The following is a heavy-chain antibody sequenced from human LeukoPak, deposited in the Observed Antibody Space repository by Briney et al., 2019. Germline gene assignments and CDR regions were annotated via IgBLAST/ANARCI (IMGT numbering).Heavy chain of an antibody. J-gene: IGHJ5*02. V-gene: IGHV3-74*01. Sequence: GGSLRLSCAASGFTFSSYWMHWVRQVPGKGLMWVSRIKTDGSSTSYADSVKGRFTISRDNAKNSLYLQMKSLRAEDTAVYYCARGKTSQNIVTRKTYNWFDPWGQGTLVTVSS. CDR3: ARGKTSQNIVTRKTYNWFDP. CDR2: IKTDGSST. D-gene: IGHD2/OR15-2a*01. CDR1: GFTFSSYW.